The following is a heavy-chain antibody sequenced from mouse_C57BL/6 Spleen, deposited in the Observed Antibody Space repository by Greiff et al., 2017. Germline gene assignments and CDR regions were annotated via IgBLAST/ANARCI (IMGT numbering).Heavy chain of an antibody. CDR3: AREGDYGSSQAWFAY. V-gene: IGHV14-3*01. Sequence: EVQRVESVAELVRPGASVKLSCTASGFNFKNTYMHWVKQRPEQGLEWIGRIDPANGNTKYAPKFQGKATITADTSSNTAYLQLSSLTSEDTAIYYCAREGDYGSSQAWFAYWGQGTLVTVSA. CDR1: GFNFKNTY. D-gene: IGHD1-1*01. CDR2: IDPANGNT. J-gene: IGHJ3*01.